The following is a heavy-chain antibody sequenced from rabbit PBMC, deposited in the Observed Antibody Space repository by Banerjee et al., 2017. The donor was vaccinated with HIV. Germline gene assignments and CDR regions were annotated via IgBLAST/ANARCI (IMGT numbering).Heavy chain of an antibody. Sequence: QEQLEESWGDLFKPEGSLTLTCTASGFSFSNKYVMCWVRQAPGKGLEWIACINTSSGNTVYASWAKGRFTISRTSSTTVTLQMTSLTAADTATYFCARQDYDDYGDYNLWGPGTLVTVS. V-gene: IGHV1S45*01. D-gene: IGHD2-1*01. CDR1: GFSFSNKYV. CDR2: INTSSGNT. CDR3: ARQDYDDYGDYNL. J-gene: IGHJ4*01.